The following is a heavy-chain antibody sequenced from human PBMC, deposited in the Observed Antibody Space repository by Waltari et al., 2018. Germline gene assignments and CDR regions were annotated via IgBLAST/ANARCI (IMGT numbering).Heavy chain of an antibody. Sequence: QLQLPESGPGLVKPSETLSPTCSVSGVFITSNRPYWGWNRQPPGQGLEWIGTMSYIGATYSSPSLESRVTVSRDTSKNQLSLKLVSVTAADTAVYYCATYIGASVGTAAFDVWGQGTMVAVSS. CDR2: MSYIGAT. D-gene: IGHD1-26*01. J-gene: IGHJ3*01. CDR3: ATYIGASVGTAAFDV. CDR1: GVFITSNRPY. V-gene: IGHV4-39*01.